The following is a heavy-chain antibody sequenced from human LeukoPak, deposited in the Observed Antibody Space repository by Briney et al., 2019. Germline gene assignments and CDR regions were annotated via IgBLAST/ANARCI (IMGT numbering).Heavy chain of an antibody. CDR3: AKDASGSYWYYFDY. J-gene: IGHJ4*02. D-gene: IGHD1-26*01. CDR2: ISGTGDST. V-gene: IGHV3-23*01. Sequence: GGSLRLSCAASGFTFNTYAMSWVRQAPGKGLEWVSGISGTGDSTYYADSVKGRFTISRDDSKYTLYLQMKSLTAEDTAVYYCAKDASGSYWYYFDYWGQGTLVTVSS. CDR1: GFTFNTYA.